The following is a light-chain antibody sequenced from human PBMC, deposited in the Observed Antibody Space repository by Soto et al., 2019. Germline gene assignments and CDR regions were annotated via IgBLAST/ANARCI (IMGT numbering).Light chain of an antibody. CDR2: DVN. CDR1: SSDVGAYNY. J-gene: IGLJ1*01. V-gene: IGLV2-14*01. Sequence: QSALTQPASVSGSPGQSITISCTGTSSDVGAYNYVSWYQQHPGEAPKLMIYDVNNRPSGVSNRFSGSKSGNTASLTISGLQAEDEAEYYCTSYTSSSTNYVFGTGTKVTVL. CDR3: TSYTSSSTNYV.